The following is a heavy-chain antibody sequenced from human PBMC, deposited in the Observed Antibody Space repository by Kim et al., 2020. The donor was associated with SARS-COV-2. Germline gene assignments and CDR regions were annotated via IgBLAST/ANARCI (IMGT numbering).Heavy chain of an antibody. J-gene: IGHJ4*02. D-gene: IGHD1-1*01. V-gene: IGHV2-70*01. Sequence: KSYSTSLKTRLTISKDTSKNQVVLTMTNMDPVDTATYYCARQTGTRFDYWGQGTLVTVSS. CDR2: K. CDR3: ARQTGTRFDY.